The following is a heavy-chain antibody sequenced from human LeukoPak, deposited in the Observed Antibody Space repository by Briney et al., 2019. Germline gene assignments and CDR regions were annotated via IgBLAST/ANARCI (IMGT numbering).Heavy chain of an antibody. CDR2: IYYSGST. J-gene: IGHJ6*02. D-gene: IGHD6-13*01. CDR3: ARARPLAAAGNYYYYYGMDV. V-gene: IGHV4-59*01. Sequence: SETLSLTCTVSGGSISSYYWSWIRQPPGKGLEWIGYIYYSGSTNYNPSLKSRVTISVDTSKNQFSLKLSSVTAADTAVYYCARARPLAAAGNYYYYYGMDVWGQGTTVTVSS. CDR1: GGSISSYY.